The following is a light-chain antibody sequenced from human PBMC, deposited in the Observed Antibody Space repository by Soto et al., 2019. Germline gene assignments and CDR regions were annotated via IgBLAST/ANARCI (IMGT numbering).Light chain of an antibody. Sequence: QSVLTQPASVSGSPGQSITISCTGTSSDVGGYNYVSWHQHHPGKAPKLMIYDVSNRPSGVSNRFSGSKSGNMASLTISGLQAEDEADYYCSSYTTSSTWVFGGGTKLTVL. V-gene: IGLV2-14*03. CDR2: DVS. CDR1: SSDVGGYNY. J-gene: IGLJ3*02. CDR3: SSYTTSSTWV.